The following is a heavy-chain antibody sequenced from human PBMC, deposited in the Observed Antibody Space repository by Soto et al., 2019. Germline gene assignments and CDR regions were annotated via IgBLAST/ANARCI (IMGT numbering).Heavy chain of an antibody. V-gene: IGHV3-9*01. CDR2: ISWNSGSI. CDR1: GFTFDDYA. CDR3: AKARLMGATPFDY. Sequence: ESGGGLVQPGRSLRLSCAASGFTFDDYAMHWVRQAPGKGLEWVSGISWNSGSIGYADSVKGRFTISRDNAKNSLYLQMNSLRAEDTALYYCAKARLMGATPFDYWGQGTLVTVSS. D-gene: IGHD1-26*01. J-gene: IGHJ4*02.